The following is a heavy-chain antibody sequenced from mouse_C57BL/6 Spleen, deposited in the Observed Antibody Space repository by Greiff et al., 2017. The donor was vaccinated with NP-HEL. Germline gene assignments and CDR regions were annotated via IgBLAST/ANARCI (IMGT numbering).Heavy chain of an antibody. CDR3: ARSEGTLRYPFAY. V-gene: IGHV1-42*01. CDR2: INPSTGGT. CDR1: GYSFTGYY. D-gene: IGHD1-1*01. J-gene: IGHJ3*01. Sequence: EVKLMESGPELVKPGASVKISCKASGYSFTGYYMNWVKQSPEKSLEWIGEINPSTGGTTYNQKFKAKATLTVDKSSSTAYMQLKSLTSEDSAVYYCARSEGTLRYPFAYWGQGTLVTVSA.